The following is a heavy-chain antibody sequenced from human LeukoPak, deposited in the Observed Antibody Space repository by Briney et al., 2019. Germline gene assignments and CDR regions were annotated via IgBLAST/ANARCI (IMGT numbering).Heavy chain of an antibody. CDR1: GYTFTGYY. Sequence: ASVKVSCKASGYTFTGYYMHWVRQAPGQGLEWMGRINPNSGGTNYAQKFQGRVTMTRDTSISTAYMELRRLRSDDPAVYYCARDVDIVATDFDYRGQGTLVTVSS. J-gene: IGHJ4*02. D-gene: IGHD5-12*01. CDR3: ARDVDIVATDFDY. V-gene: IGHV1-2*06. CDR2: INPNSGGT.